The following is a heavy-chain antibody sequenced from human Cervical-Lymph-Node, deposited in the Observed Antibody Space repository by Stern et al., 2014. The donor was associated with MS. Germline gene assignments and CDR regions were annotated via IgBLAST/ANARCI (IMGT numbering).Heavy chain of an antibody. CDR1: GFIFSNAW. V-gene: IGHV3-15*01. D-gene: IGHD1-26*01. J-gene: IGHJ4*02. CDR2: IKSKADGGTT. Sequence: EVQLVESGGGLVEPGGSLRLSCEASGFIFSNAWMNWVRPAPGKGLEWVGRIKSKADGGTTAYAAPVKGRFTISRDNSNNTMFLQMNNLKTEDTAVYYCTTDGGSWDYFDYWGQGTLVTVSS. CDR3: TTDGGSWDYFDY.